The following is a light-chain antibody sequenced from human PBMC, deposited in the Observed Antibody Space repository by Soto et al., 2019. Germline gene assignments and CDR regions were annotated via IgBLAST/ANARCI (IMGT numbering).Light chain of an antibody. J-gene: IGKJ3*01. CDR2: RAS. V-gene: IGKV1-17*01. CDR3: LQHSRYPFT. Sequence: DLQMTQSPSFLSPSVGDRVTITCRASQGIRDDLSWFQQKPGKAPERLIYRASYLQAGVPSRFSGSGSGTEFTLTIVSLQPEDFATYYCLQHSRYPFTFGPGTEV. CDR1: QGIRDD.